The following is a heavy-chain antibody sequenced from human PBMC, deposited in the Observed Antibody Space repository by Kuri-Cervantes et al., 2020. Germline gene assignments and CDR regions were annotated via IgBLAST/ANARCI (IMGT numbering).Heavy chain of an antibody. Sequence: ASVKVSCKASGYTFTGYYMHWVRQAPGQGLEWMGWINPNSGGTNYAQKFQGWVTMTRDTSISTAYMELSRLRSDDTAVYYCATDGYGSGSGDTFDIWGQGTMVTV. J-gene: IGHJ3*02. V-gene: IGHV1-2*04. D-gene: IGHD3-10*01. CDR3: ATDGYGSGSGDTFDI. CDR1: GYTFTGYY. CDR2: INPNSGGT.